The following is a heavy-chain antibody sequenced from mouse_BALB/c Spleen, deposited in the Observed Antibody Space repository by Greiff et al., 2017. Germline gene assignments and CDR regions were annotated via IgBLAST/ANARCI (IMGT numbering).Heavy chain of an antibody. Sequence: EVHLVESGGGLVQPGGSMKLSCVASGFTFSNYWMNWVRQSPEKGLEWVAEIRLKSNNYATHYAESVKGRFTISRDDSKSSVYLQMNNLRAEDTGIYYCTRDGNYGWFAYWGQGTLVTVSA. D-gene: IGHD2-1*01. CDR1: GFTFSNYW. V-gene: IGHV6-6*02. J-gene: IGHJ3*01. CDR2: IRLKSNNYAT. CDR3: TRDGNYGWFAY.